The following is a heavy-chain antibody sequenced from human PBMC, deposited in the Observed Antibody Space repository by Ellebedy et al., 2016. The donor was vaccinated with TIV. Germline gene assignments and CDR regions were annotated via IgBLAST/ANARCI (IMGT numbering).Heavy chain of an antibody. V-gene: IGHV3-30*02. D-gene: IGHD6-19*01. Sequence: GESLKIPCAASGFTFSRYGMHWVRQPPGKGLEWVAFIRYDGSNKFYADSVKGRFTISRDNSKNTLYLPMNSLRAEDTAVYYCARDRYISGDLSDYWGQGTLVTVSS. CDR1: GFTFSRYG. CDR3: ARDRYISGDLSDY. CDR2: IRYDGSNK. J-gene: IGHJ4*02.